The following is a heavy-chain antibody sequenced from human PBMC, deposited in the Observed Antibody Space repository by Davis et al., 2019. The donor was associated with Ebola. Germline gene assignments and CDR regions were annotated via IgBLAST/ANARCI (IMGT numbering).Heavy chain of an antibody. CDR3: AKDKRIGFSIFDY. V-gene: IGHV3-23*01. CDR2: MNGRTSST. Sequence: GGSLRLSCVASGFTLSSDAMTWVRQAPGKGLEWVSSMNGRTSSTYSADSVKGRFTISRDNSKNTLYLQMNSLRADDTAVYYCAKDKRIGFSIFDYWGQGVLVTVSS. D-gene: IGHD2/OR15-2a*01. CDR1: GFTLSSDA. J-gene: IGHJ4*02.